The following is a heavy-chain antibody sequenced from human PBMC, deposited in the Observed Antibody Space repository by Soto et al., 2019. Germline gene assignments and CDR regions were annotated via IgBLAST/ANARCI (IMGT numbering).Heavy chain of an antibody. V-gene: IGHV3-23*02. Sequence: EVQVLESGGGLVQPGGSLRLSFEASGFPIRNYAMSWVRQAPGKALEWVAGISGTTDRTYYRDSVEGRFTIFKDTSKNTLYLEMNSLRAEDTALYRCEGSWTWGQGTLVTVSS. CDR3: EGSWT. J-gene: IGHJ1*01. CDR2: ISGTTDRT. D-gene: IGHD5-12*01. CDR1: GFPIRNYA.